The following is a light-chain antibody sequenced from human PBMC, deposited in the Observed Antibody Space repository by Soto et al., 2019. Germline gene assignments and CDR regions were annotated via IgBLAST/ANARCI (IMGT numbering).Light chain of an antibody. V-gene: IGLV2-8*01. CDR2: EVN. CDR1: SSDVGGYRY. Sequence: QSALTQPPSASGSPGQSVTISCAGTSSDVGGYRYVSWYQQYPGKAPKLVIYEVNKRPSGVPDRFSGSKSGNTASLTVSGLQAEDEADYYCASYAGSNNIFGTGTKVTVL. CDR3: ASYAGSNNI. J-gene: IGLJ1*01.